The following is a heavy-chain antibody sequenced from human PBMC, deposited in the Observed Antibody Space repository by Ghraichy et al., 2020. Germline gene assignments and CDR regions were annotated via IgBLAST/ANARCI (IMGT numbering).Heavy chain of an antibody. CDR3: ARKGSGSYFYFDY. Sequence: SETLSLTCIVSGGSISSSSYYWGWIRQPPGKGLEWIGTIYYTGRTYYSPSLKGRVTISVDTSNNQFSLKLSSVTAADTAVYYCARKGSGSYFYFDYWGQGTLVTVSS. V-gene: IGHV4-39*07. J-gene: IGHJ4*02. CDR1: GGSISSSSYY. CDR2: IYYTGRT. D-gene: IGHD3-10*01.